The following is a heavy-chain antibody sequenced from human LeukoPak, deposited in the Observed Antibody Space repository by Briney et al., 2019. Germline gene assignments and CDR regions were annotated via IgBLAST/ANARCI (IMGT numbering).Heavy chain of an antibody. Sequence: KPSETLSLTCTVSGGSISSSNYYWGWIRQPPGKGLEWIGSIYYGGNTYYNPSLKSRVTISVDTSKNQFSLKLNSVTAADTAVYYCARHERGSSDWFDPWGQGTLVTVSS. V-gene: IGHV4-39*01. CDR3: ARHERGSSDWFDP. J-gene: IGHJ5*02. CDR1: GGSISSSNYY. D-gene: IGHD6-6*01. CDR2: IYYGGNT.